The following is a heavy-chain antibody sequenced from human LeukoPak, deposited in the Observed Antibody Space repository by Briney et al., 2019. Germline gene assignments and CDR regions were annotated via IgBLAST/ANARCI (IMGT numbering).Heavy chain of an antibody. Sequence: SETLSLTCTVSGGSISSYYWTWIRQPPGKGLEWIGYMYYSGSTNYNPSLKSRVTISVDTSKNQFSLKLSSVTAADTAVYYCARAINSWYVDYWGQGTLVTASS. CDR3: ARAINSWYVDY. J-gene: IGHJ4*02. V-gene: IGHV4-59*08. CDR1: GGSISSYY. CDR2: MYYSGST. D-gene: IGHD6-13*01.